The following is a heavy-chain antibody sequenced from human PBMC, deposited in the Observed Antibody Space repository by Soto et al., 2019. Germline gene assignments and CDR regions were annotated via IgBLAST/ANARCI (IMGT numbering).Heavy chain of an antibody. CDR3: ARGPYDYVWGSNTPLFDD. V-gene: IGHV3-11*01. Sequence: GGSLRLSCAASGFTFSDYYMNWIRQAPGKGLEWVSYISSSGSTIYYADSVKGRFTISRDNAKNSLYLQMNSLRAEDTAVYYCARGPYDYVWGSNTPLFDDCGQGSLVP. J-gene: IGHJ4*02. D-gene: IGHD3-16*01. CDR2: ISSSGSTI. CDR1: GFTFSDYY.